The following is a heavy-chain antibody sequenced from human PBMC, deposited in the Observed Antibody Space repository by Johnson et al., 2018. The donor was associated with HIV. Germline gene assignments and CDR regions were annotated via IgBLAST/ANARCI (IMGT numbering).Heavy chain of an antibody. J-gene: IGHJ3*02. CDR3: SSPNFWSDQSLNDAFDI. CDR2: IRSKAYGETT. Sequence: VQLVESGGGLVQPGRSLRLSCTASGFSSGYFVVNWVRQAPGKGLEWVGFIRSKAYGETTEYAASVKGRFSIPRDDSKNIGYLQMDSLKTEDTAVYYCSSPNFWSDQSLNDAFDIWGKGTMVTVSS. V-gene: IGHV3-49*04. CDR1: GFSSGYFV. D-gene: IGHD3-3*01.